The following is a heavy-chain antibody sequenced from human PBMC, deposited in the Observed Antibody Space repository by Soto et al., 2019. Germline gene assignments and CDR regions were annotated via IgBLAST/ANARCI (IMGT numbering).Heavy chain of an antibody. J-gene: IGHJ6*02. CDR1: GYTFTGYY. CDR3: ARPHGDYYGSGPNYYGMDV. CDR2: INPNSGGT. V-gene: IGHV1-2*04. Sequence: ASVKVSCKASGYTFTGYYMHWVRQAPGQGLEWMGWINPNSGGTNYAQKFQGWVTMTRDTSISTAYMELSRLRSDDTAVYYCARPHGDYYGSGPNYYGMDVWGQGTTVTVSS. D-gene: IGHD3-10*01.